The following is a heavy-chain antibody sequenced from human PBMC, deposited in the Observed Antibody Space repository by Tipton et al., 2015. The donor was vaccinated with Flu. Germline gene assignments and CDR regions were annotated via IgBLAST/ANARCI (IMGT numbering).Heavy chain of an antibody. CDR2: VDIDGTTT. Sequence: SLRLSCAASGFNFSNHWMYWVRQAPGKGLEWVSHVDIDGTTTSFADSVKGRFSISKDNAKNTLYLQMSSLRAEETAVYYCAKADYVHYGMDVWGQGTTVTVSS. V-gene: IGHV3-74*01. CDR3: AKADYVHYGMDV. D-gene: IGHD4-17*01. J-gene: IGHJ6*02. CDR1: GFNFSNHW.